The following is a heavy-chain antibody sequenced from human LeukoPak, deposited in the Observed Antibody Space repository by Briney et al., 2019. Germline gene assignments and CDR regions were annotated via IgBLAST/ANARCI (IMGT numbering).Heavy chain of an antibody. CDR1: GYTFTSYG. J-gene: IGHJ5*02. D-gene: IGHD3-10*01. Sequence: GASVKVSCKASGYTFTSYGITWVRQAPGQGLEWMGWISTYNGDTNYAQKLQGRVTMTTDTSTSTAYMELRSLRSDDTAVYYCARYLVRGVNWFDPWGQGTLVTVSS. V-gene: IGHV1-18*01. CDR2: ISTYNGDT. CDR3: ARYLVRGVNWFDP.